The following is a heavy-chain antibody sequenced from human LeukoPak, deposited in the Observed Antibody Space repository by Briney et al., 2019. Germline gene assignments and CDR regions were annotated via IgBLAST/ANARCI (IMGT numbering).Heavy chain of an antibody. V-gene: IGHV3-48*04. CDR1: GFTFSSYS. D-gene: IGHD7-27*01. CDR3: ARDLNWETY. J-gene: IGHJ4*02. Sequence: GGSLRLSCAASGFTFSSYSMNWVRQAPGKGLEWISYISSSSSTIYYTDSVKGRFTISRDNAKNSLYLQMNSLRAEDTAVYYCARDLNWETYWGQGALVSVSS. CDR2: ISSSSSTI.